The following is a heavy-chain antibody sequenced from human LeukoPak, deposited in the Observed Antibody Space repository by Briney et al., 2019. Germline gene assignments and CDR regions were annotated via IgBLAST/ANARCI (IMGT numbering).Heavy chain of an antibody. CDR1: GFTFSSYS. D-gene: IGHD2-2*01. CDR3: ARALGYCGSASCYYFDY. V-gene: IGHV3-48*04. CDR2: LSSGSSTI. Sequence: PGGSLRLSCAASGFTFSSYSMNWVRQAPGKGLEWVSYLSSGSSTIHYADSVKGRFTISRDNAKNSLYLQMNSLRAEDTAVYFCARALGYCGSASCYYFDYWGQGTLVTVSS. J-gene: IGHJ4*02.